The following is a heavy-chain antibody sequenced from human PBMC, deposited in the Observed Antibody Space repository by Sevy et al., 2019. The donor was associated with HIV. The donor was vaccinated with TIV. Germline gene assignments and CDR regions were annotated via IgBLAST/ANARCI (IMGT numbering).Heavy chain of an antibody. V-gene: IGHV3-66*01. CDR1: GFTVSRNY. CDR2: IYSDGKT. J-gene: IGHJ4*02. CDR3: AGWSSAWTLFDY. Sequence: GGSLRLSCAASGFTVSRNYMSWVRQDPGKGLEWVSVIYSDGKTFYADSVQDRFTISRENSKNTLYLQMNSLRAEDTAVYYCAGWSSAWTLFDYWGQGTLVTVSS. D-gene: IGHD6-19*01.